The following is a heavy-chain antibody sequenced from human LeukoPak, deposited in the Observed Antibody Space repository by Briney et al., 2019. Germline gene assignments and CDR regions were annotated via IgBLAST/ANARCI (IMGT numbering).Heavy chain of an antibody. CDR2: TYYRSKWYN. V-gene: IGHV6-1*01. CDR1: GDSVSSNSVA. CDR3: ARETSFRYYDFWSGWDY. J-gene: IGHJ4*02. D-gene: IGHD3-3*01. Sequence: SQTLSLTCAISGDSVSSNSVAWNWIRQSPSRGLEWLGRTYYRSKWYNDYAVSVKSRITINPDTSKNQFSPQLNSVTPEDTAVYYCARETSFRYYDFWSGWDYWGQGTLVTVSS.